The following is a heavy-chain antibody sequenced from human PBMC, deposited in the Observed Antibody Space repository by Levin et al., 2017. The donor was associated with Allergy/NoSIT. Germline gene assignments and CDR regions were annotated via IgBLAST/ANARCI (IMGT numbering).Heavy chain of an antibody. CDR1: GYTFSSYH. D-gene: IGHD2-15*01. V-gene: IGHV1-46*01. J-gene: IGHJ4*02. CDR3: ARDAPYCSGGSCYPGS. CDR2: INPSGGST. Sequence: ASVKVSCKASGYTFSSYHMHWVRQAPEQGLEWMGIINPSGGSTSYAQKFQGRVTMTRYTSTSTVYMELSSLRSEDTAVYYCARDAPYCSGGSCYPGSWGKGTLVTVSS.